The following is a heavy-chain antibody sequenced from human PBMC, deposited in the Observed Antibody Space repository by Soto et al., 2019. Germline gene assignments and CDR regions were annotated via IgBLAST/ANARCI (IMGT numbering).Heavy chain of an antibody. CDR3: ARVVDTAMVNWFDP. D-gene: IGHD5-18*01. CDR1: GGTFSSYA. CDR2: IIPIFGTA. Sequence: SVTVSCTSSGGTFSSYAISWVRQAPGQGLEWMGGIIPIFGTANYAQKFQGRVTITADESTSTAYMELSSLRSEDTAVYYCARVVDTAMVNWFDPWGQGTLVTVSS. V-gene: IGHV1-69*01. J-gene: IGHJ5*02.